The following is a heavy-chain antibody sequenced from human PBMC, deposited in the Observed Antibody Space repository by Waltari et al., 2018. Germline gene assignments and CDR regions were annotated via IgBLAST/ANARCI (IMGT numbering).Heavy chain of an antibody. D-gene: IGHD4-17*01. J-gene: IGHJ3*02. CDR2: IYHSGST. CDR3: ARQNTAAVVRTFDYGDYEGGYAFDI. CDR1: GYSISSGYY. Sequence: QVQLQESGPGLVKPSETLSLTCAVSGYSISSGYYWGWIRQPPGKGLEWIGSIYHSGSTYYNPSLKSRVTISVDTSKNQFSLKLSSVTAADTAVYYCARQNTAAVVRTFDYGDYEGGYAFDIWGQGTMVTVSS. V-gene: IGHV4-38-2*01.